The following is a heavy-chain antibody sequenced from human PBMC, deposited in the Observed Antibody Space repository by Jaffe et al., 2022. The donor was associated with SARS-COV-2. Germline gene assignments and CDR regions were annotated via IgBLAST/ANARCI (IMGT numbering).Heavy chain of an antibody. CDR2: LSGSGGTT. CDR1: GFTFSTYA. V-gene: IGHV3-23*01. J-gene: IGHJ4*02. D-gene: IGHD3-10*01. Sequence: EVQLLESGGGLVQPGGSLRLSCAASGFTFSTYALSWVRQAPGKGLEWVSTLSGSGGTTFYADSVKGRFTISRDNSRDTLYLQMDNLRAEDTAVYYCAKVSLWLGKLAGFFEYWGQGTLVTVSS. CDR3: AKVSLWLGKLAGFFEY.